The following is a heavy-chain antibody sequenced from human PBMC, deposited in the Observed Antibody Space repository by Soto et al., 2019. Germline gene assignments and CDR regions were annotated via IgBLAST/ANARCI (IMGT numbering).Heavy chain of an antibody. Sequence: SVKVSCKASGGTFSSYAISWVRQAPGQGLEWMGGIIPIFGTANYAQKFQGRVTITADESTSTAYMEMSSLRSEDTAVYYCARDSRYYDFWSGYSPTSYYYYGMDVWG. V-gene: IGHV1-69*13. CDR2: IIPIFGTA. J-gene: IGHJ6*02. CDR3: ARDSRYYDFWSGYSPTSYYYYGMDV. D-gene: IGHD3-3*01. CDR1: GGTFSSYA.